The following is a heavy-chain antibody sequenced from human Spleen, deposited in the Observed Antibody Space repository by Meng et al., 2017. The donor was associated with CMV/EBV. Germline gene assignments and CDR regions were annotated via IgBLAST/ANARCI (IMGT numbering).Heavy chain of an antibody. Sequence: ETLSLTCAASGFTFSSYSMNWVRQAPGKGLEWVSYISSASGTIYYADSVKGRFTISRDNAKNSLYLQMNSLRAEDTAVYYCARGYYGSGSDYWGQGTLVTVSS. J-gene: IGHJ4*02. V-gene: IGHV3-48*04. CDR2: ISSASGTI. CDR3: ARGYYGSGSDY. CDR1: GFTFSSYS. D-gene: IGHD3-10*01.